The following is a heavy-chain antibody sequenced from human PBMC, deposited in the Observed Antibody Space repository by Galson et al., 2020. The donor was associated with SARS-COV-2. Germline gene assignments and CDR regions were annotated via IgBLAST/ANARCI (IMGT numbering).Heavy chain of an antibody. CDR1: GFTFSDYW. J-gene: IGHJ3*02. CDR3: ARDGPLSRLDSVDI. CDR2: LKQDGSEK. D-gene: IGHD2-21*01. Sequence: GESLKISCAASGFTFSDYWMSWVRQAPGKGLEWVANLKQDGSEKYYVDSVKGRFTISRDNAKSSLYLQMDSLRAEDTAVYYCARDGPLSRLDSVDIWGQGTTVTVSS. V-gene: IGHV3-7*03.